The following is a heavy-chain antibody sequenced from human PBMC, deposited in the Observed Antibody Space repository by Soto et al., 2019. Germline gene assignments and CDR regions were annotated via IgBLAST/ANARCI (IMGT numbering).Heavy chain of an antibody. Sequence: SGGSLRLSCAASGFSFSSYGMHWVRQAPGKGLEWVAVISYDGSNKYYADSVKGRFTISRDNSKNTLYLQMNSLKTEDTAVYYCTTKPDYDFWSGSYYYNVDVWGQGTTVTVSS. CDR2: ISYDGSNK. CDR1: GFSFSSYG. J-gene: IGHJ6*02. D-gene: IGHD3-3*01. CDR3: TTKPDYDFWSGSYYYNVDV. V-gene: IGHV3-30*03.